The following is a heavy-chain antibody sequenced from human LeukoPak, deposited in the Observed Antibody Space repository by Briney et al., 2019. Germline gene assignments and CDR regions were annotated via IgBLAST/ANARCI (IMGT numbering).Heavy chain of an antibody. CDR1: DDSFSRHY. CDR3: ARDPTTVTKGFDI. V-gene: IGHV4-59*11. D-gene: IGHD4-17*01. CDR2: ISYSGST. Sequence: SETLSLTCTVSDDSFSRHYWTWIREPPGRGLEWIGYISYSGSTNYTPSLKSRVTISVDTSKNQFSLKLSSVTAADTAVYYCARDPTTVTKGFDIWGQGTMVTVSS. J-gene: IGHJ3*02.